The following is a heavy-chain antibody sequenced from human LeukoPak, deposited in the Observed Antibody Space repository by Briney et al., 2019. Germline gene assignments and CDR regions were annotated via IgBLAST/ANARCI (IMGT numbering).Heavy chain of an antibody. CDR2: IRYDGNNK. D-gene: IGHD4-23*01. CDR1: GFSISTNA. V-gene: IGHV3-30*02. CDR3: TKGDDYGANTRLPKFNWFDP. J-gene: IGHJ5*02. Sequence: GGSLRLSCAASGFSISTNAMHWVRQAPGRGLEWVAYIRYDGNNKNYADSVKGRFTISRDTSKDTLYLQMNSLRADDTAVYYCTKGDDYGANTRLPKFNWFDPWGQGTLDTVSS.